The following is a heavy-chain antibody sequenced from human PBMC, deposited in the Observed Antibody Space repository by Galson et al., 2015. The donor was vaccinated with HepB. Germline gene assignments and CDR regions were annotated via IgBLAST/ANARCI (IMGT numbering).Heavy chain of an antibody. CDR1: GFTFSSYG. CDR3: AKEVENYYGDYVYFQH. D-gene: IGHD4-17*01. J-gene: IGHJ1*01. Sequence: SLRLSCAASGFTFSSYGMHWVRQAPGKGLEWVAVISYDGSNKYYADSVKGRFTISRDNSKNTLYLQMNSLRAEDTAVYYCAKEVENYYGDYVYFQHWGQGTLVTVSS. CDR2: ISYDGSNK. V-gene: IGHV3-30*18.